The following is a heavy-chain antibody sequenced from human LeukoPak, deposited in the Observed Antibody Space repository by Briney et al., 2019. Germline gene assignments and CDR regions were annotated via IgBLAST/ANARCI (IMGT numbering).Heavy chain of an antibody. D-gene: IGHD3-22*01. CDR1: GGSISSYY. CDR2: IYSSGST. V-gene: IGHV4-59*12. J-gene: IGHJ3*02. Sequence: TSETLSLTCTVSGGSISSYYWSWIRQPPGKRLEWIGCIYSSGSTNYNPSLKSRVTISVDTSKNQFSLKLSSVTAADTAVYYCARADYYDSSGYPDDAFDIWGQGTMVTVSS. CDR3: ARADYYDSSGYPDDAFDI.